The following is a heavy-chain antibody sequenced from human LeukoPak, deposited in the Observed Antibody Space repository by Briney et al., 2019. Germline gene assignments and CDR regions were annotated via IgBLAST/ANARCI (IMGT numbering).Heavy chain of an antibody. CDR3: ARDPPGGTFFDH. V-gene: IGHV1-2*02. CDR1: GYTFTDYY. CDR2: INPNNGDT. Sequence: ASVKVSCKASGYTFTDYYIHWVRQAPGQGLEWMGWINPNNGDTKYAQKFQGRVTMTRDTSISTAYMELSRLTSDDTAVYYCARDPPGGTFFDHWGQGTLVTVSS. J-gene: IGHJ4*02. D-gene: IGHD3-16*01.